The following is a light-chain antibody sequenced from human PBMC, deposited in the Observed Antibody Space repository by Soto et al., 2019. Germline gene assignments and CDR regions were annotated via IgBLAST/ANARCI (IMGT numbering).Light chain of an antibody. J-gene: IGKJ4*01. CDR3: QQYYSTPLLT. CDR2: WAS. V-gene: IGKV4-1*01. CDR1: QSVLYSSNNKNY. Sequence: DIVMTQSPDSLAVSLGERATINCKSSQSVLYSSNNKNYLAWYQQKPGQPPKPLIYWASTRESGVPDRFSGSGSGTDFTLTISSLQAEDVAVYYCQQYYSTPLLTFGVGTKVEIK.